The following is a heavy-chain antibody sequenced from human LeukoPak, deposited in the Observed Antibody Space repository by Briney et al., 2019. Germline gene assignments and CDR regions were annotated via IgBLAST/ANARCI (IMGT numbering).Heavy chain of an antibody. D-gene: IGHD3-9*01. CDR3: ARQTKSYDILTGYNGAYFGH. J-gene: IGHJ4*02. Sequence: PSETLSLTCIVSGGSISSISSNNYHWGWIRQPPGKGLEWIGSIFYGGSTYYNPSLKSRVTISVDTSKNQFSLKLGSVTAADTAMYYCARQTKSYDILTGYNGAYFGHWGQGTLVTVSS. CDR1: GGSISSISSNNYH. CDR2: IFYGGST. V-gene: IGHV4-39*01.